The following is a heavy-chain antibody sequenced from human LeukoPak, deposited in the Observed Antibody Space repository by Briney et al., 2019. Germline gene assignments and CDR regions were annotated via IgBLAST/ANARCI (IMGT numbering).Heavy chain of an antibody. V-gene: IGHV7-4-1*02. CDR2: INTNTGNP. D-gene: IGHD3-22*01. CDR1: GYTFTSYA. CDR3: ARNYDSSKYGPSVPDY. Sequence: GASVTVSCKASGYTFTSYAMNWVRQAPGQGLEWMGWINTNTGNPTYAQGFTGRFVFSLDTSVSTAYLQISSLKAEDTAVYYCARNYDSSKYGPSVPDYWGQGTLVTVSS. J-gene: IGHJ4*02.